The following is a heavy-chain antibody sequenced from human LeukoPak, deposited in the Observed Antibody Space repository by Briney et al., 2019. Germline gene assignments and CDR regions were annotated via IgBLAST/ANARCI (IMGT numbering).Heavy chain of an antibody. D-gene: IGHD2-2*02. V-gene: IGHV3-23*01. CDR1: GFTFSSYA. J-gene: IGHJ4*02. CDR2: ISGSGGST. CDR3: ARAIGVTCISTSCYSFDY. Sequence: GALRLSCAASGFTFSSYAMSWVRQAPGKGLEWVSAISGSGGSTYYADSVKGRFTISRDNSKNTLYLQMNSLRAEDTAVYYCARAIGVTCISTSCYSFDYWGQGTLVTVSS.